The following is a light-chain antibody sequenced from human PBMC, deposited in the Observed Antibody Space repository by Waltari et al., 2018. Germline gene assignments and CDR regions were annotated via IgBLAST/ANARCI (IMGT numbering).Light chain of an antibody. Sequence: IVITQYPELLVVSLGERATINCKTSQRILSTSTNKNYFVRYQQRPGLPPRLLISWSSTCESAIPDRFIASRSGADFSLTDSSLQARDLAVYYCQQCFCAPITFGAAAKVDLK. V-gene: IGKV4-1*01. CDR3: QQCFCAPIT. CDR2: WSS. J-gene: IGKJ4*01. CDR1: QRILSTSTNKNY.